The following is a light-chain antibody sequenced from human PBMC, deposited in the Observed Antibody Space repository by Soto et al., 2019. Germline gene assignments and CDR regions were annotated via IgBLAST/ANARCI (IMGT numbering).Light chain of an antibody. J-gene: IGKJ5*01. CDR1: QSVRSK. CDR3: QQYNNWPPIS. Sequence: EIVMTQSPGTLSVSPGERATLSCRASQSVRSKLAWYQQKPGQAPRLLIYDASTRATGTPARFSGSGSGTEFTLTISSPQSEDFAVYYCQQYNNWPPISFGQGTRLEIK. V-gene: IGKV3-15*01. CDR2: DAS.